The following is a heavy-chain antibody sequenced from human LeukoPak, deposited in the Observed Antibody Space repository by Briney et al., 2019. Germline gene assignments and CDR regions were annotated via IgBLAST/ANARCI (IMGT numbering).Heavy chain of an antibody. CDR1: GFSLSTSGMC. CDR3: ARASSWYRGFDY. CDR2: IDWDDDK. Sequence: SGPTLVNPTQTLTLTCTFSGFSLSTSGMCVSWIRQPPGKALEWLARIDWDDDKYYSTSLKTRLTISKDTSKNQVVLTMTNMDPADTATYYCARASSWYRGFDYWGQGTLVTVSS. D-gene: IGHD6-13*01. V-gene: IGHV2-70*11. J-gene: IGHJ4*02.